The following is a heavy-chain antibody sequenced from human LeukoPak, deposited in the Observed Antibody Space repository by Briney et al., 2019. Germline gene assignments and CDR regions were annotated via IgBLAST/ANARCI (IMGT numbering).Heavy chain of an antibody. CDR2: IYYSGST. Sequence: SETLSLTCTVSGGSISSGGYYWSWIRQHPGKGLEWIGYIYYSGSTYYNPSLKSRVTISVDTSKNQFSLKLSSVTAADTAVYYCAREIEFFYDAFDIWGQGTMVTVSS. D-gene: IGHD2/OR15-2a*01. J-gene: IGHJ3*02. V-gene: IGHV4-31*03. CDR1: GGSISSGGYY. CDR3: AREIEFFYDAFDI.